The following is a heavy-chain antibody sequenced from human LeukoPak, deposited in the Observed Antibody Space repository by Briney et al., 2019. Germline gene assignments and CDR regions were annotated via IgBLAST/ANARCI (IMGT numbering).Heavy chain of an antibody. Sequence: SETLSLTCAVYGGSFSGYYWSWIRQPPGKGLEWIGFVYYSGRTSYNPFLKSRVTITADTSKNQFSLRLNSVTAADAAVYYCARMAYCGSDCYYYFDYWGQGTLVTVSS. J-gene: IGHJ4*02. CDR2: VYYSGRT. CDR1: GGSFSGYY. D-gene: IGHD2-21*02. V-gene: IGHV4-59*01. CDR3: ARMAYCGSDCYYYFDY.